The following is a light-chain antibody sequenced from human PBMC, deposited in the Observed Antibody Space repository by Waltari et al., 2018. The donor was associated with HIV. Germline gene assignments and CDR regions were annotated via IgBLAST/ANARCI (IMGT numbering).Light chain of an antibody. CDR2: AAS. CDR1: QSIRKY. CDR3: QQRNCYPLT. J-gene: IGKJ3*01. V-gene: IGKV1-39*01. Sequence: DIQMTQSPSPLSASVGDRVTITCRASQSIRKYLTWYQQKPGRAPKLLVYAASSLQGEAPSRFSGSGSGTDFTLTISRLQPEDFATYYCQQRNCYPLTFGPGTKVDVK.